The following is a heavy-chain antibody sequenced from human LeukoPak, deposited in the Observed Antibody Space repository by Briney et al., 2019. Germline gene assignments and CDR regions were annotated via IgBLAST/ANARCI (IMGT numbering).Heavy chain of an antibody. D-gene: IGHD2-2*02. V-gene: IGHV1-69*13. Sequence: ASVKVSCKASGGTFSSYAISWVRQAPGQGLEWMGGIIPIFGTANYAQKFQGRVTITADESTSTAYMELSSLRSEDTAVYYCARDVLYCSSTSCYTGGYWGQGTLVTVSS. CDR3: ARDVLYCSSTSCYTGGY. CDR2: IIPIFGTA. CDR1: GGTFSSYA. J-gene: IGHJ4*02.